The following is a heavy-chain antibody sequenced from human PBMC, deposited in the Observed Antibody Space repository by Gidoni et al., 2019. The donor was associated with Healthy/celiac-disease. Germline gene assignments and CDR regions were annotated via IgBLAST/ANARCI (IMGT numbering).Heavy chain of an antibody. CDR1: GGSISSGDYY. Sequence: QVQLQESGPGLVKPSQTLSLTCTVSGGSISSGDYYWSWIRQPPGKGLEWIGYIYYSGSTYYNPSLKSRVTISVDTSKNQFSLKLSSVTAADTAVYYCARIGYDFWSGYYANWFDPWGQGTLVTVSS. J-gene: IGHJ5*02. D-gene: IGHD3-3*01. CDR3: ARIGYDFWSGYYANWFDP. V-gene: IGHV4-30-4*01. CDR2: IYYSGST.